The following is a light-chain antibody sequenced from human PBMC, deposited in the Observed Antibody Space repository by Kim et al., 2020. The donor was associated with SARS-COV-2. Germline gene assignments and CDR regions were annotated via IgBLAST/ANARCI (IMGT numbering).Light chain of an antibody. CDR3: QSYDTSLSGWV. Sequence: QSVLTQPPSVSGTPGQRVTIPCTGSSSNIGAGYDVHWYQQNPGTAPKLLIFSNNNRPSGVPDRISGSKSGTSAALAITELQPEDEADYYCQSYDTSLSGWVFGGGTQLTVL. CDR1: SSNIGAGYD. CDR2: SNN. J-gene: IGLJ3*02. V-gene: IGLV1-40*01.